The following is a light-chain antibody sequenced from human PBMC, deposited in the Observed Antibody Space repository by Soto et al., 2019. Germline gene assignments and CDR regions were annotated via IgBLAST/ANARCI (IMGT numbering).Light chain of an antibody. Sequence: QSALTQPASVSGSPGQSITMSCTGTSSDVGGYNYVSWYQQRPGKAPKLMIYDVSTRPSGVSNRFSGSKSGNTASLTISGLQAEDEADYYCTSYTSTITLEFGGGTKLTVL. J-gene: IGLJ3*02. CDR1: SSDVGGYNY. CDR2: DVS. V-gene: IGLV2-14*01. CDR3: TSYTSTITLE.